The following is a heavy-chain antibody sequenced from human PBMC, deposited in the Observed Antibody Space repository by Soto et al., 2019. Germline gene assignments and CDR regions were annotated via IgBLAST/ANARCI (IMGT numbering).Heavy chain of an antibody. V-gene: IGHV1-2*02. CDR1: GYAFTGYF. CDR2: INPYSGGA. CDR3: ARVIRGAYYNSPLDT. Sequence: ASVKVSCKASGYAFTGYFMHWVRQAPGQGLEWMGWINPYSGGADYAQSFQGRVTMTRDTSISTVYMELSRLRFDDTAVYYCARVIRGAYYNSPLDTWGQGTVVTVSS. D-gene: IGHD3-10*01. J-gene: IGHJ5*02.